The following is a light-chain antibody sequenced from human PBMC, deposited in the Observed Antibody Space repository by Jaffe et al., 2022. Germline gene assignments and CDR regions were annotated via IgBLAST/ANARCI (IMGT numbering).Light chain of an antibody. CDR2: EVT. V-gene: IGLV2-14*01. CDR1: SSDVGFYDY. J-gene: IGLJ2*01. Sequence: QSALTQPASVSGSPGQSITISCTGTSSDVGFYDYVSWYQQHPGKAPKLMIYEVTNRPSGVSNRFSGSKSANTASLTISGLQAEDEADYYCSSYTTSYTVVFGGGTYVTVL. CDR3: SSYTTSYTVV.